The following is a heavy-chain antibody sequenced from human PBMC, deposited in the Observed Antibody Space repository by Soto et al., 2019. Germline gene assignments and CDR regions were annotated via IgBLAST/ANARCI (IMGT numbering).Heavy chain of an antibody. J-gene: IGHJ4*02. CDR2: IYYSGST. Sequence: SETLSLTCTVSGGSIRSSTYYWGWIRQPPGKGLEWIGTIYYSGSTYYNPSLKSRVSISVDTSQDQFSLKLSSVTAADTAVYYCARLWRYGDHFDYWGQGTLVTVSS. CDR1: GGSIRSSTYY. D-gene: IGHD4-17*01. CDR3: ARLWRYGDHFDY. V-gene: IGHV4-39*01.